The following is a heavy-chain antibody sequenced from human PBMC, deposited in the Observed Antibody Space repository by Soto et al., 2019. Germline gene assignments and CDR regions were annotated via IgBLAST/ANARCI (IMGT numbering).Heavy chain of an antibody. V-gene: IGHV3-15*07. CDR1: GITFSNAR. J-gene: IGHJ4*02. CDR3: TTELGY. Sequence: EVQLVESGGGLVKPGGSLRLSCVASGITFSNARMNWVRQAPGKGLEWVGRIKSNADGGTADYADPVKGRFTLSRDDSKNTRYLQMNSLKSEDTGMYFCTTELGYWGQGTLVTVSS. CDR2: IKSNADGGTA. D-gene: IGHD3-16*01.